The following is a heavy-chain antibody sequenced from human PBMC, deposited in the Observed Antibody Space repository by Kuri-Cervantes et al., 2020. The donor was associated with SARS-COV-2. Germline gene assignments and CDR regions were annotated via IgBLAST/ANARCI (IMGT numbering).Heavy chain of an antibody. CDR2: ISYDGSNK. CDR3: AKDRIGVFGVEYYYGMDV. V-gene: IGHV3-30*18. CDR1: GFTFSSYG. J-gene: IGHJ6*02. Sequence: GGSLRLSCAASGFTFSSYGMHWVRQAPGKGLEWVAVISYDGSNKYYADSVKGRFTSSRDNSKNTLYLQMNSLRAEDTAVYYCAKDRIGVFGVEYYYGMDVWGQGTTVTVSS. D-gene: IGHD3-3*01.